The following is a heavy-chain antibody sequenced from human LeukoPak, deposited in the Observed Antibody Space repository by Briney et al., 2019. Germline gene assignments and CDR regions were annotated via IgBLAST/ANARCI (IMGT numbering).Heavy chain of an antibody. V-gene: IGHV1-69*04. CDR2: IIPILGIA. Sequence: ASVKVSCKASGGTFSSYAISWVRQAPGQGLEWMGRIIPILGIANYAQKFQGRVTITADKSTSTAYMELSSLRSEDTAVYYCDYYGSGSYTAFDIWGQGTMVTVSS. CDR1: GGTFSSYA. CDR3: DYYGSGSYTAFDI. D-gene: IGHD3-10*01. J-gene: IGHJ3*02.